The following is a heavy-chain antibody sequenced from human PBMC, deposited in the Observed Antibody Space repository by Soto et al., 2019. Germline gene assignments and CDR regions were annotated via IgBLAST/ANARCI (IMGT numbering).Heavy chain of an antibody. CDR1: GGAFQNYA. CDR3: SGGMRSTAVAHLFYSLNV. V-gene: IGHV1-69*13. D-gene: IGHD6-13*01. Sequence: SVKVSCKAAGGAFQNYAIYWVRQPPGQGLEWLGTIVPVFASVYYTPRFQASLTITADGSTSTVYMLLTSLKSEDTALYYCSGGMRSTAVAHLFYSLNVCCQVPSGTV. J-gene: IGHJ6*02. CDR2: IVPVFASV.